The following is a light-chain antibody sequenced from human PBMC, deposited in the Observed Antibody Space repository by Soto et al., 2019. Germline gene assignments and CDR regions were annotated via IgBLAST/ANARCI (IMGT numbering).Light chain of an antibody. CDR1: QSISSW. J-gene: IGKJ1*01. CDR3: QQYNSYSRT. Sequence: DVQMTQSQTSLSASVGDRVTITCRASQSISSWLAWYQQKPGKAPKLLIYDASSLESGVPSRFSGSGSGTEFTLTISSLQPDDFATYYCQQYNSYSRTFGQVT. V-gene: IGKV1-5*01. CDR2: DAS.